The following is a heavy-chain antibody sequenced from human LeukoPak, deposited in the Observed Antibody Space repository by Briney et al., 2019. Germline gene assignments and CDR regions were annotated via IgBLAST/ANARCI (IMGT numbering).Heavy chain of an antibody. CDR2: IASNAKYT. J-gene: IGHJ4*02. CDR3: AKGGGFVIVPTAIYY. CDR1: GFTFTSHA. V-gene: IGHV3-23*01. Sequence: GGSLRLSCAASGFTFTSHALTWVRQAPGKGPEWVSSIASNAKYTYYADSVKGRFTISRDDSKNTVYLQMNGLRAGDTAVYYCAKGGGFVIVPTAIYYWGQGTLVTVSS. D-gene: IGHD2-2*02.